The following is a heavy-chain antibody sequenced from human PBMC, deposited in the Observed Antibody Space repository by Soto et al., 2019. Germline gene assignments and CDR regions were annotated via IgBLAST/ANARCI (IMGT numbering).Heavy chain of an antibody. CDR1: GYIFTNHY. D-gene: IGHD3-22*01. CDR2: INPNGGST. J-gene: IGHJ4*02. V-gene: IGHV1-46*01. CDR3: TRADYYDISGFFYDC. Sequence: QVQLVQSGAEVKPPGASVRLSCEASGYIFTNHYIHWVRQAPGQGLEWMGIINPNGGSTNYLQKFQGRVTMTRDTSTCTVYMELSSLRSEDTAVYFCTRADYYDISGFFYDCWGQGTLVTVSS.